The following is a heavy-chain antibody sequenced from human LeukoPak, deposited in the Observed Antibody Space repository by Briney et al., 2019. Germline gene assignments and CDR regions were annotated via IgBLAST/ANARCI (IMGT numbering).Heavy chain of an antibody. CDR3: ATETIGRHYDY. CDR2: IGPTGTDR. V-gene: IGHV3-21*01. CDR1: GFTFSSCG. J-gene: IGHJ4*02. D-gene: IGHD1-14*01. Sequence: GGSLRLSCAASGFTFSSCGLKWVGQATGKGLEGVSSIGPTGTDRYYADSVRGRFTISRDNSKNSMYLQMDSLRDEDTAVYYCATETIGRHYDYWGQGTLLTVSS.